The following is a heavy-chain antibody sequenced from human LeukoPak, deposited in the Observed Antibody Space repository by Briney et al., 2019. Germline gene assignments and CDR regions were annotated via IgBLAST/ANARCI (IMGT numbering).Heavy chain of an antibody. CDR1: GGSISSYY. Sequence: PSETLSLTCTVSGGSISSYYWSWIRQPAGKGLEWIGRIYTSGSTNYNPSLKSRVTISVDTSKNQFSLKLSSVTAADTAVYYCARSGEWLPRGYFQHWGQGTLVTVSS. V-gene: IGHV4-4*07. CDR3: ARSGEWLPRGYFQH. J-gene: IGHJ1*01. D-gene: IGHD3-16*01. CDR2: IYTSGST.